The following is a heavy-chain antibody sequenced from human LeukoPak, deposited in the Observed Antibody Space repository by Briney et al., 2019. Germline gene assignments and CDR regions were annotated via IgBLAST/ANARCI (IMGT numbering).Heavy chain of an antibody. J-gene: IGHJ4*02. CDR2: INPNSGGT. D-gene: IGHD6-19*01. CDR1: GYTFTGYY. Sequence: ASVKVSCKASGYTFTGYYMLWVRQAPGQGLEWMGWINPNSGGTNYAQKFQGRVTMTRDTSISTAYMELSRLRSDDTAVYYCARDDSGWYHYFDYWGQGTLVTVSS. V-gene: IGHV1-2*02. CDR3: ARDDSGWYHYFDY.